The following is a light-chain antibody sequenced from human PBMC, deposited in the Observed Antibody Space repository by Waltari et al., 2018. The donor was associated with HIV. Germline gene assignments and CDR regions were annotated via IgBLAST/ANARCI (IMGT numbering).Light chain of an antibody. CDR1: QSVTSTY. J-gene: IGKJ1*01. V-gene: IGKV3-20*01. Sequence: ELVLTHSPGTLSLYPGERATLYCRASQSVTSTYLAWYQHKPGQAPSLLMYGASNRATGTPDRFSGSGSGTDFTLTISRLEPEDFAVYYYQEYDTPPQWTGGQGNKVEI. CDR2: GAS. CDR3: QEYDTPPQWT.